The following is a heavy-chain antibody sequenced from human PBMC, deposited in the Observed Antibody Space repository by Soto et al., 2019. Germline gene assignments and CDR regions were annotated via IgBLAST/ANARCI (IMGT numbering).Heavy chain of an antibody. D-gene: IGHD3-22*01. CDR3: ARAAYYCESSGYYYYNGMDV. CDR2: IYYSGST. V-gene: IGHV4-30-4*01. CDR1: GGSISSGDYY. J-gene: IGHJ6*02. Sequence: SETLSLTCTVSGGSISSGDYYWSWIRQPPGKGLEWIGYIYYSGSTYYNPSLKSRVTISVDTSKNQFSLKLSSVTAADTAGYYSARAAYYCESSGYYYYNGMDVWGQGTTVTVSS.